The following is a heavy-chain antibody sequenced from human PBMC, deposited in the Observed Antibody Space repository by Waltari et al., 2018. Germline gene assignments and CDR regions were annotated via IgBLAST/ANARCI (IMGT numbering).Heavy chain of an antibody. D-gene: IGHD3-16*01. CDR2: IIPMFGIP. V-gene: IGHV1-69*12. CDR1: GVHFGGDG. J-gene: IGHJ6*03. CDR3: AAHKLGVSQHYDHMDA. Sequence: HVQLVQSGAEVRTPGSSVKVSCKASGVHFGGDGISWGRLVTGQRLQWLGVIIPMFGIPDYSQKFQGRLTMTADESTSTAYMELSSLTSEDTAIYYCAAHKLGVSQHYDHMDAWGKGTTVTISS.